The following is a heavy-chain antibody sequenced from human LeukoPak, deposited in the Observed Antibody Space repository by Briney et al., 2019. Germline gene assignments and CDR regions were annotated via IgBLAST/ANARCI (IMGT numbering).Heavy chain of an antibody. CDR2: IYYSDST. J-gene: IGHJ4*02. D-gene: IGHD2-15*01. V-gene: IGHV4-59*08. Sequence: SETLSLTCTVSGGSISSYYWSWIRQPPGKGLEWIGSIYYSDSTNYNPSLMSRVTISVDTSKNQFSLKLSSVTAADTAVYYCARRSCSGGRRYYAYWGQGTLVTVSS. CDR3: ARRSCSGGRRYYAY. CDR1: GGSISSYY.